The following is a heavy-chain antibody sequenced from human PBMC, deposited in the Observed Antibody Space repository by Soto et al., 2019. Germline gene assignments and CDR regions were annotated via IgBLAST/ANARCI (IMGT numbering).Heavy chain of an antibody. CDR2: IYDSGNT. J-gene: IGHJ5*01. D-gene: IGHD2-2*01. CDR1: GGSIDTYTYH. Sequence: SETLSLTCTVSGGSIDTYTYHWGWIRQPPGKGLEWIANIYDSGNTYNNPSLKSRVTISVDTSKNQFSLKLTSVTAADTAIYSCARSYSSSSVCYNCFGTWGRGIMVTVSS. CDR3: ARSYSSSSVCYNCFGT. V-gene: IGHV4-39*01.